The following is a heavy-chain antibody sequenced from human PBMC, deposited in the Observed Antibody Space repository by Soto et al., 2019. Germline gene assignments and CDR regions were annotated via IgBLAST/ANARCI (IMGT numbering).Heavy chain of an antibody. CDR3: AREVSKYSGYDFDY. CDR1: GFTFSSYS. V-gene: IGHV3-21*01. Sequence: EVQLVESGGGLVKPGGSLRLSCAASGFTFSSYSMNWVRQAPGKGLEWVSSISSSSSYIYYADSVEGRFTISRDNAKNSVYLQMNSLRAEDTAVYYCAREVSKYSGYDFDYWGQGTLVTVSS. D-gene: IGHD5-12*01. CDR2: ISSSSSYI. J-gene: IGHJ4*02.